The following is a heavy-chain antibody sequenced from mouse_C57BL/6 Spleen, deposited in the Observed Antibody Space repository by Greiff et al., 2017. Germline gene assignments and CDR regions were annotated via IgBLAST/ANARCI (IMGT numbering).Heavy chain of an antibody. V-gene: IGHV1-81*01. Sequence: QVQLQQSGAELARPGASVKLSCKASGYTFTSYGISWVKQRTGQGLEWIGEIYPRSGNTYYNEKFKGKATLTADKSSSTAYMELRSLTSEDSAVYFCARYAVMGAYYAMDYWGQGTSVTVSS. J-gene: IGHJ4*01. CDR2: IYPRSGNT. CDR3: ARYAVMGAYYAMDY. CDR1: GYTFTSYG. D-gene: IGHD1-1*01.